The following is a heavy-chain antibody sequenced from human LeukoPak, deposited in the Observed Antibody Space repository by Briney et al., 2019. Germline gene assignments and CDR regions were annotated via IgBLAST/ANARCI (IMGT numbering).Heavy chain of an antibody. J-gene: IGHJ4*02. V-gene: IGHV4-39*01. CDR3: ARLSGWYYFDY. CDR1: GGSISSSSYY. D-gene: IGHD6-19*01. Sequence: KPSETLSLTCTVSGGSISSSSYYWGWIRQPPGKGLEWVGSIYYSGSTYYNPSLKSRVTISVDTSKNQFSLKLSSVTAADTAVYYCARLSGWYYFDYWGQGTLVTVSS. CDR2: IYYSGST.